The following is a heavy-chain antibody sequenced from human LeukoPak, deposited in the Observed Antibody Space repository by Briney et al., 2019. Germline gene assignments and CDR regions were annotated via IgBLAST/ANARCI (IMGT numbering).Heavy chain of an antibody. D-gene: IGHD3-22*01. CDR2: IYSGGST. CDR3: ARGYYYDSSGYFSFDY. V-gene: IGHV3-53*01. CDR1: GFTFSSYA. J-gene: IGHJ4*02. Sequence: PGGSLRLSCAASGFTFSSYAMSWVRQAPGKGLEWVSVIYSGGSTYYADSVKGRFTISRDNSKNTLYLQMNSLRAEDTAVYYCARGYYYDSSGYFSFDYWGQGTLVTVPS.